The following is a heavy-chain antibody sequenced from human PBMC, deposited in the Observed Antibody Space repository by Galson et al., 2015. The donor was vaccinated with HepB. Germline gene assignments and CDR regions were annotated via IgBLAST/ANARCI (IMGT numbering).Heavy chain of an antibody. Sequence: SLRLSCAAAGFRFSSYGMHWVRQAPGKGLEWVAVISYDGSIKYYGDSVKGRVSISRDNSKDTLDLEMNDLRAEDTAVYYCAKDRGIVVVPATALTYYLDFWGQGTLVTVSS. CDR3: AKDRGIVVVPATALTYYLDF. CDR1: GFRFSSYG. J-gene: IGHJ4*02. V-gene: IGHV3-30*18. D-gene: IGHD2-2*01. CDR2: ISYDGSIK.